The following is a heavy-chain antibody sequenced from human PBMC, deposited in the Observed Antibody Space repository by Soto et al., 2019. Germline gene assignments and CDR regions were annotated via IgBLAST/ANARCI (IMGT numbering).Heavy chain of an antibody. CDR1: GGSIRSYY. D-gene: IGHD1-1*01. CDR2: IYYRGST. J-gene: IGHJ3*02. CDR3: ATERDWNPATGACDI. V-gene: IGHV4-59*01. Sequence: QVQLQESGPGLVKPSETLSLTCTVSGGSIRSYYWSWIRQPPGQGLEWIGYIYYRGSTNYNPSLKSRVTISVDTSTNQVSLKLSSVTAGDTAVYYCATERDWNPATGACDIWGQGTMVTVSS.